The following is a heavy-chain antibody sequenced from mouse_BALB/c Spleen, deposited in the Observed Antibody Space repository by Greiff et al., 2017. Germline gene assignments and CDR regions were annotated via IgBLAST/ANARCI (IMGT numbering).Heavy chain of an antibody. D-gene: IGHD2-3*01. V-gene: IGHV5-6*01. CDR1: GFTFSSYG. CDR3: AREEVMIQAWFAY. CDR2: ISSGGSYT. J-gene: IGHJ3*01. Sequence: EVHLVESGGDLVKPGGSLKLSCAASGFTFSSYGMSWVRQTPDKRLEWVATISSGGSYTYYPDSVKGRFTISRDNAKNTLYLQMSSLKSEDTAMYYCAREEVMIQAWFAYWGQGTLVTVSA.